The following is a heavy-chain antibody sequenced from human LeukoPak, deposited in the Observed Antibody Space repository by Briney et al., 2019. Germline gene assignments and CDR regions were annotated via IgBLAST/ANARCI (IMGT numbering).Heavy chain of an antibody. V-gene: IGHV1-69*13. Sequence: SVKVSCKASGGTFSSYAISWVRQAPGQGLEWMGGIIPISGTANYAQKFQGRVTITADESTSTAYMELSSLRSEDTAVYYCARQRGYSYGENFDYWGRGTLVTVSS. CDR3: ARQRGYSYGENFDY. CDR2: IIPISGTA. J-gene: IGHJ4*02. D-gene: IGHD5-18*01. CDR1: GGTFSSYA.